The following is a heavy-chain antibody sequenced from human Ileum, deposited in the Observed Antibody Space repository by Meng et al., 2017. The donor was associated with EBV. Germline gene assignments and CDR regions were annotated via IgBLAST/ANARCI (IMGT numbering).Heavy chain of an antibody. CDR1: GYTFTSYG. D-gene: IGHD6-19*01. J-gene: IGHJ4*02. V-gene: IGHV1-18*01. Sequence: QVQLVQSGTEVKNPGASVKVSCKPSGYTFTSYGITWVRQAPGQGLEWMGWISGYNGNANYAQKLQGRVTMTTDTSTSTVYMELRSLRSGDTAVYYCARIAGSGWNFDYWGQGTLVTVSS. CDR2: ISGYNGNA. CDR3: ARIAGSGWNFDY.